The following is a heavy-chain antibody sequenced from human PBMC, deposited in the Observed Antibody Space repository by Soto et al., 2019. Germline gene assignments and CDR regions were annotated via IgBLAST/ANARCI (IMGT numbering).Heavy chain of an antibody. V-gene: IGHV4-30-4*01. CDR3: ARDYDSSGYYDH. D-gene: IGHD3-22*01. CDR2: IYYSGST. J-gene: IGHJ5*02. Sequence: PSETLALTCTVSGGSISSGDYYWSWIRQHPGKGLEGIGYIYYSGSTYYNPSLKSRVTISVDTSKNQFSLKLSSVTAALTAVYYCARDYDSSGYYDHWGQGTLVTVS. CDR1: GGSISSGDYY.